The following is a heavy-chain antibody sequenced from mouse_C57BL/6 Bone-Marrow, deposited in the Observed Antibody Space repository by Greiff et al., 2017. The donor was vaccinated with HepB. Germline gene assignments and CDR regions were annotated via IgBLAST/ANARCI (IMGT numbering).Heavy chain of an antibody. CDR3: ARNGSHWYFDV. CDR1: GYTFTSYW. CDR2: IDPSDSET. J-gene: IGHJ1*03. Sequence: QVQLKQPGAELVRPGSSVKLSCKASGYTFTSYWMHWVKQRPIQGLEWIGNIDPSDSETHYNQKFKDKATLTVDKSSSTAYMQLSSLTSEDSAVYYCARNGSHWYFDVWGTGTTVTVSS. V-gene: IGHV1-52*01.